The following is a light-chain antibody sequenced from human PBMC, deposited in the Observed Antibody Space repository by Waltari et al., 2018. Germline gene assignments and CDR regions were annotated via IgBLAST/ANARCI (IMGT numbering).Light chain of an antibody. V-gene: IGLV2-11*01. J-gene: IGLJ1*01. CDR2: DVH. CDR3: CSSAGNPYV. Sequence: SALTQPRSVSGSPGQSVTISCTGTSSDVGAYNFVPWYQQRPGQAPKLIIYDVHKRASGVPGRLSASKSGNTASLTISVLPPEDEADYHCCSSAGNPYVFGTGPEVTVL. CDR1: SSDVGAYNF.